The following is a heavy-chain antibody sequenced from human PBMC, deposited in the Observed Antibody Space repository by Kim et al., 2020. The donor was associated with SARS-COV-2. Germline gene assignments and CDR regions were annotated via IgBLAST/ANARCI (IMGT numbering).Heavy chain of an antibody. D-gene: IGHD4-4*01. V-gene: IGHV3-23*01. Sequence: GGSLRLSCAASGFTFSSYAMSWVRQAPGKGLEWVSAISGSGGSTYYADSVKGRFTISRDNSKNTLYLQMNSLRAEDTAVYYCAKGGPTVIFPPLGWRFDYWGQGTLVTVSS. CDR1: GFTFSSYA. J-gene: IGHJ4*02. CDR2: ISGSGGST. CDR3: AKGGPTVIFPPLGWRFDY.